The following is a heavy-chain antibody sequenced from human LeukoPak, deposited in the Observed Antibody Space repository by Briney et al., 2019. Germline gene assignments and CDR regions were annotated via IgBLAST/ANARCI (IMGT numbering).Heavy chain of an antibody. CDR1: GCSITSDD. J-gene: IGHJ3*02. CDR2: MYHMGTT. D-gene: IGHD3-10*01. CDR3: AGVGSGTEEYEAFDN. Sequence: PSESLSLTCTASGCSITSDDWGWIRQPPGKGLEWIGFMYHMGTTTYYASPMRRLFITVNTTKNNPPLLQISGPAADAATYYCAGVGSGTEEYEAFDNWGQGTMVTVSP. V-gene: IGHV4-59*01.